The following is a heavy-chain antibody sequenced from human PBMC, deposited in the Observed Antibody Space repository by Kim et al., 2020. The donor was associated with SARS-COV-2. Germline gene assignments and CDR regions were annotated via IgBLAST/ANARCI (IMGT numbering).Heavy chain of an antibody. D-gene: IGHD2-15*01. CDR3: ARDIVVVVDARHYYYGMDV. Sequence: GGSLRLSCAASGFTFSSYGMHWVRQAPGKGLEWVAVIWYDGSNKYYADSVKGRFTISRDNSKNTLYLQMNSLRAEDTAVYHCARDIVVVVDARHYYYGMDVWGQGTTVTVSS. CDR2: IWYDGSNK. V-gene: IGHV3-33*01. CDR1: GFTFSSYG. J-gene: IGHJ6*02.